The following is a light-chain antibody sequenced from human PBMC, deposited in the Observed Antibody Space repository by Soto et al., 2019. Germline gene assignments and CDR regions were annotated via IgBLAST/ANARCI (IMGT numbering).Light chain of an antibody. CDR3: SSFTSSSTYG. V-gene: IGLV2-14*03. J-gene: IGLJ1*01. CDR2: AVS. CDR1: SSDVGGYNY. Sequence: QSVLTQSASVSGSPGQSITISCTGTSSDVGGYNYVSWYQQHPGKAPKLLIYAVSNRPSGVSNRFSGSKSGSTASLTISGLQAEDEADYYCSSFTSSSTYGFGTGTKVTVL.